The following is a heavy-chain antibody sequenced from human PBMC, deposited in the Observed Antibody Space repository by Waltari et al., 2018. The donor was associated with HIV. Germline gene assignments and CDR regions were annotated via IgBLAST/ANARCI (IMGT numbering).Heavy chain of an antibody. CDR2: SSSDGRAT. CDR1: RFTFSRFC. V-gene: IGHV3-74*01. CDR3: ARGVTVATITPFDQ. J-gene: IGHJ4*02. Sequence: EVQLVESGGGLVQPGGSQRLSCEASRFTFSRFCMHWVRQLPGKGLEWVARSSSDGRATTYVDSVKGRFTVSRDNAKNTLSLQMNSLRAEDTAVYYCARGVTVATITPFDQWGQGTLVTVSS. D-gene: IGHD5-12*01.